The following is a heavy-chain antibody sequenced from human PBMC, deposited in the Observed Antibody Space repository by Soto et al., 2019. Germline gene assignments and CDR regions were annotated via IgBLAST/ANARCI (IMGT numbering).Heavy chain of an antibody. V-gene: IGHV1-69*13. D-gene: IGHD3-22*01. CDR1: GGTFSSYA. J-gene: IGHJ6*02. CDR3: AGYISGVPDYQYLMAV. Sequence: ASVKVSCKASGGTFSSYAISWVRQAPGQGLEWMGGIIPIFDTADYAQKFQGRVTITADESTNTAYMELSSLRSEDTAVYYCAGYISGVPDYQYLMAVWGQGTTVPVSS. CDR2: IIPIFDTA.